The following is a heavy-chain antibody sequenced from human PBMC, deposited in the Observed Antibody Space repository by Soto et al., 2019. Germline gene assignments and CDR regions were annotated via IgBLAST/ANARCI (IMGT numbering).Heavy chain of an antibody. CDR1: GGSVSSGSYY. CDR2: IYYSGST. CDR3: ARRERYSSSPGYWFDP. V-gene: IGHV4-61*01. Sequence: SETLSLTCTVSGGSVSSGSYYWSWIRQPPGKGLEWIGYIYYSGSTNYNPSLKSRVTISVDTSKNQFSLKLSSVTAADTAMYYCARRERYSSSPGYWFDPWGQGTLVTVSS. J-gene: IGHJ5*02. D-gene: IGHD6-6*01.